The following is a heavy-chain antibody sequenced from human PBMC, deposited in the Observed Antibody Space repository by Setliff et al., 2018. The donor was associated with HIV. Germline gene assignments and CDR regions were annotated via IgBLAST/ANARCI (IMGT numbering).Heavy chain of an antibody. CDR2: IIPTLNVA. Sequence: SVKVSCTASGDTFSSYTLSWVRQAPGQSLEWMGRIIPTLNVANDAPKFQGRVTITADKSTSTVYMELSSLTSEDTAMYYCARDRGPNNSFWRGTKKTHAFDLWGQGTMVTVSS. CDR1: GDTFSSYT. D-gene: IGHD3-3*01. J-gene: IGHJ3*01. CDR3: ARDRGPNNSFWRGTKKTHAFDL. V-gene: IGHV1-69*04.